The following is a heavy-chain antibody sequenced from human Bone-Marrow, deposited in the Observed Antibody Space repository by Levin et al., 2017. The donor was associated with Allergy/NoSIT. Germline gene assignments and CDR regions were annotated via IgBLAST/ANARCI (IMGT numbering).Heavy chain of an antibody. Sequence: GGSLRLSCAASGFPFGDYAMHWVRQAPGKGLDWVSSISWNSDNIAYADSVRGRFTISRDNAKSFLYLQMDSLRAGDTAFYYCVKDMTTMPGTGSDFWGQGALVTVSS. V-gene: IGHV3-9*01. CDR2: ISWNSDNI. CDR3: VKDMTTMPGTGSDF. CDR1: GFPFGDYA. D-gene: IGHD3-10*01. J-gene: IGHJ4*02.